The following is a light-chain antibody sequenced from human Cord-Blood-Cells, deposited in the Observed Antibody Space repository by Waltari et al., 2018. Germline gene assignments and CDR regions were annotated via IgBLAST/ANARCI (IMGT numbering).Light chain of an antibody. CDR2: DAS. CDR1: QSVSSY. J-gene: IGKJ5*01. CDR3: QQRSNWPPIT. Sequence: EIVLTQSPATLSLSPGERATLSCRASQSVSSYLAWYQQNPGQAPRLLIYDASNRATGIPARFSGSWSGTDFTLTISSLEPEDFAVYYCQQRSNWPPITFGQGTRLEIK. V-gene: IGKV3-11*01.